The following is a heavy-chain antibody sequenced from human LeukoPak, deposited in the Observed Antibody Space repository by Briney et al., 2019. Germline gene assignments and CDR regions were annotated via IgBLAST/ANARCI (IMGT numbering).Heavy chain of an antibody. CDR1: GFTFNTYG. D-gene: IGHD3-10*01. CDR3: ARGGVDHYGSGTYYLMYYFDH. J-gene: IGHJ4*02. V-gene: IGHV3-23*01. CDR2: ISGSGGAT. Sequence: GGSLRLSCAASGFTFNTYGMSWVRQAPGKGLEWVSGISGSGGATYYADSVKGRFTVSRDDPHNTLYLQMNSVRAEDAAVYFCARGGVDHYGSGTYYLMYYFDHWGQGALVTVSS.